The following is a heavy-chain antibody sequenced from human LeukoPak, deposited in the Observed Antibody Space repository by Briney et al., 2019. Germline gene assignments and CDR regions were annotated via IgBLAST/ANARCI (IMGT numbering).Heavy chain of an antibody. D-gene: IGHD6-19*01. CDR1: GGSISSSSYY. CDR3: ARELQWLVRPTDAFDI. V-gene: IGHV4-39*07. Sequence: SETLSLTCTVSGGSISSSSYYWGWIRQPPGKGLEWIGSIYYSGSTYYNPSLKSRVTISVDTSKNQFSLKLSSVTAADTAVYYCARELQWLVRPTDAFDIWGQGTMVTVSS. CDR2: IYYSGST. J-gene: IGHJ3*02.